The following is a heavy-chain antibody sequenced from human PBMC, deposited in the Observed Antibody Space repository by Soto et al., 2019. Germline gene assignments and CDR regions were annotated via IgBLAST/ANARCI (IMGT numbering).Heavy chain of an antibody. Sequence: GASVKVSCKASGGTFSSYAISWVRQAPGQGLEWMGWINPNSGGTNYAQKFQGWVTMTRDTSISTAYMELSRLRSDDTAVYYCAREGMDIVATTTFDYWGQGTLVTVSS. D-gene: IGHD5-12*01. J-gene: IGHJ4*02. CDR1: GGTFSSYA. CDR3: AREGMDIVATTTFDY. V-gene: IGHV1-2*04. CDR2: INPNSGGT.